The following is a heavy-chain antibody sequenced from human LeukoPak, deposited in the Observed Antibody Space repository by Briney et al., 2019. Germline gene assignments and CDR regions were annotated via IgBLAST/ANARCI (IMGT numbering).Heavy chain of an antibody. CDR3: ARGQQYSSSSRWFDP. V-gene: IGHV1-24*01. CDR1: GYTLTELS. J-gene: IGHJ5*02. Sequence: ASVKVSCKVSGYTLTELSMHWVRQAPGKGLEWMGGFDPEDGETIYAQKFQGRVTMTEDTSTDTAYMELSSLRSEDTAVYYCARGQQYSSSSRWFDPWGQGTLVTVSS. D-gene: IGHD6-6*01. CDR2: FDPEDGET.